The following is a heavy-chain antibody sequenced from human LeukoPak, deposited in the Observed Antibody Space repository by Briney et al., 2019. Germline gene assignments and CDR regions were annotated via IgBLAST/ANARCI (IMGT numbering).Heavy chain of an antibody. CDR1: GFTFSSHA. CDR3: AKVRFVVHYFDY. D-gene: IGHD2-21*01. Sequence: GGSLRLSCAASGFTFSSHAMSWVRQAPGKGLEWVSAISGSGGSTYYADSVKGRFTISRDNSKNTLYLQMNRLRAEDTAVYYCAKVRFVVHYFDYWGQGTLVTVSS. V-gene: IGHV3-23*01. J-gene: IGHJ4*02. CDR2: ISGSGGST.